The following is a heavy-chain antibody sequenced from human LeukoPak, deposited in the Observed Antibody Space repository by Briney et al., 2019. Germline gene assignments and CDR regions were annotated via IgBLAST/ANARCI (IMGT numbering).Heavy chain of an antibody. V-gene: IGHV4-31*03. D-gene: IGHD3-22*01. CDR3: ARVLGGARSSGYSILHFDY. CDR2: IYYSGST. J-gene: IGHJ4*02. Sequence: PSETLSLTCTVSGGSISSGGYYWSWIRQHPGKGLEWIGYIYYSGSTYYTPSLKSRVTISVDSSENQFSLKLSSVTAADTAVYYCARVLGGARSSGYSILHFDYWGQGTLVTVSS. CDR1: GGSISSGGYY.